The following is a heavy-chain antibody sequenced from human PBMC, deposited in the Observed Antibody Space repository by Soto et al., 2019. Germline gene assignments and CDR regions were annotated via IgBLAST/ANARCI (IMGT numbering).Heavy chain of an antibody. CDR3: ARAYYDSSGLNWFDP. Sequence: SETLSLTCTVSGGSISSYYWSWIRQPPGKGLERIGYIYYSGSTNYNPSLKSRVTISVDTSKNQFSLRLSSVTTADTAVYYCARAYYDSSGLNWFDPWGQGTLVTVSS. V-gene: IGHV4-59*01. D-gene: IGHD3-22*01. CDR1: GGSISSYY. CDR2: IYYSGST. J-gene: IGHJ5*02.